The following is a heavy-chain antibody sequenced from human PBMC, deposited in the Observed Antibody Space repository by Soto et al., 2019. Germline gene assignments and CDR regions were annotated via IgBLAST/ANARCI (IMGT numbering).Heavy chain of an antibody. D-gene: IGHD6-13*01. J-gene: IGHJ4*02. Sequence: GGSLRLSCAASGFTFSSYAMSWVRQAPGKGLEWVSAISGSGGSTYYADSVKGRFTISRDNSKNTLYLQMNSLRAEDTAVYYCATTRRRFSSSSLYMGADYWGQGTLVTVSS. CDR1: GFTFSSYA. V-gene: IGHV3-23*01. CDR3: ATTRRRFSSSSLYMGADY. CDR2: ISGSGGST.